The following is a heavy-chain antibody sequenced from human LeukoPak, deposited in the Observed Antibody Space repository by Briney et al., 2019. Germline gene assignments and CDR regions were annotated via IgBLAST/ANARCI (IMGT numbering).Heavy chain of an antibody. V-gene: IGHV3-30*18. Sequence: GRSLRLSCAASGCTFSSYGMHWVRQAPGKGLEWVAVISYDGSNKYYADSVKGRFTISRDNSKNTLYLQMNSLRAEDTAVYYCAKDYCSSTSCPNYWGQGTLVTVSS. J-gene: IGHJ4*02. CDR3: AKDYCSSTSCPNY. D-gene: IGHD2-2*01. CDR1: GCTFSSYG. CDR2: ISYDGSNK.